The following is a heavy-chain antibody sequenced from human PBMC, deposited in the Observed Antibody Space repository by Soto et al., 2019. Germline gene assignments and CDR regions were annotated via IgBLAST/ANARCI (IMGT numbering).Heavy chain of an antibody. CDR2: IYPGDSDT. Sequence: GESLKISCKGSGYSFTSYWIGWVRQMPGKGLEWMGIIYPGDSDTRYSPSFQGQVTISADKSISTAYLQWSSLKASDTAMYYCARTYYDILTGYKAHYYYYYMDVWGKGTTVTVSS. V-gene: IGHV5-51*01. CDR3: ARTYYDILTGYKAHYYYYYMDV. CDR1: GYSFTSYW. J-gene: IGHJ6*03. D-gene: IGHD3-9*01.